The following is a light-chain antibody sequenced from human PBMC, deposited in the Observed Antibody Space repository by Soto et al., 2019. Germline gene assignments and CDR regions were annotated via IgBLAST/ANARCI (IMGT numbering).Light chain of an antibody. J-gene: IGKJ5*01. CDR3: QQYGGSPIT. V-gene: IGKV3-20*01. Sequence: EILFTQSPGTLSLSPGEGATLSCRASQSVSSSYIAWYQQRPGQSHRLLIYGASSRATGIPDRFSGSGSGTDFTLTISRLEPEDFAVYYCQQYGGSPITFGQGTRLEI. CDR2: GAS. CDR1: QSVSSSY.